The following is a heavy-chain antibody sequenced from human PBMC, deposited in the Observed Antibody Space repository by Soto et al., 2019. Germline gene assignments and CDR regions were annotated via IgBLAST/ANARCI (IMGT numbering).Heavy chain of an antibody. CDR2: IRSQIDGGTT. D-gene: IGHD4-17*01. Sequence: GGSLRLSCAASGFAFTNAWMTWVRQAPGKALEWVGRIRSQIDGGTTDYAGPVKGRFTISRDDSKNTLYLQMKSLKLEDTAVYYCTTVAYGEYVSDYWGQGTLVTVSS. V-gene: IGHV3-15*01. CDR3: TTVAYGEYVSDY. CDR1: GFAFTNAW. J-gene: IGHJ4*02.